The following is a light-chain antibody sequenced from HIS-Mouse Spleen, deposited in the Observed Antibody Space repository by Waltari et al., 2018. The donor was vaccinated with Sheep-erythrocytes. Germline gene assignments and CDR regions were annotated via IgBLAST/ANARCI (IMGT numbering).Light chain of an antibody. Sequence: QSALTQPPSASGSPGQSVTISCTGTSSDVGGYNYVSWYQQHQGKAPKLMIYEVSKRPSVVPDRFSGSKSGNTASLTVSGLQAEDEADYYCSSYAGSNNWVFGGGTKLTVL. CDR3: SSYAGSNNWV. CDR2: EVS. CDR1: SSDVGGYNY. V-gene: IGLV2-8*01. J-gene: IGLJ3*02.